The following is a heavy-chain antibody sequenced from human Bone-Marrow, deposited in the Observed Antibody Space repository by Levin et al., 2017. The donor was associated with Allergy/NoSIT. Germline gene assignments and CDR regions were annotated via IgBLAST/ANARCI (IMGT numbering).Heavy chain of an antibody. J-gene: IGHJ1*01. D-gene: IGHD3-22*01. CDR1: GYTFTGYY. CDR3: ASQGYSSGYLKNAEYFQH. Sequence: GASVKVSCKASGYTFTGYYMHWVRQAPGQGLEWMGWINPNSGGTNYAQKFQGRVTMTRDTSISTAYMELSRLRSDDTAVYYCASQGYSSGYLKNAEYFQHWGQGTLVTVSS. CDR2: INPNSGGT. V-gene: IGHV1-2*02.